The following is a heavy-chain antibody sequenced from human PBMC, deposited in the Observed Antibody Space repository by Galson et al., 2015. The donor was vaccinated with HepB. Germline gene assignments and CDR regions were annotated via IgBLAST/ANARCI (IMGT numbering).Heavy chain of an antibody. V-gene: IGHV3-9*01. Sequence: SLRLSCAGSRFTFDDYAMHWVRQAPGKGLEWVSGISWNSGSIDYADSVKGRFTISRDNAKNSLYLQMNSLRAEDTALYYCATDIEGRGSWYKGDAFDIWGQGTMVTVSS. CDR3: ATDIEGRGSWYKGDAFDI. J-gene: IGHJ3*02. CDR1: RFTFDDYA. D-gene: IGHD6-13*01. CDR2: ISWNSGSI.